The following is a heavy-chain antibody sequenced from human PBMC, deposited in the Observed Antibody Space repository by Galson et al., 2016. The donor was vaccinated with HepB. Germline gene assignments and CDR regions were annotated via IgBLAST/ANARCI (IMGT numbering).Heavy chain of an antibody. CDR3: ARVLESRVRLLVYYCDS. CDR1: GFTFSNYA. V-gene: IGHV3-30*04. D-gene: IGHD5-12*01. Sequence: SLRLSCAVSGFTFSNYAMHWFRQVPGKGLEWVAIISYDGTETYYADSVKGRFTISRDNSKNTLYLQMNSLRLEDTAVYYCARVLESRVRLLVYYCDSWGQGTRVTVSS. CDR2: ISYDGTET. J-gene: IGHJ4*02.